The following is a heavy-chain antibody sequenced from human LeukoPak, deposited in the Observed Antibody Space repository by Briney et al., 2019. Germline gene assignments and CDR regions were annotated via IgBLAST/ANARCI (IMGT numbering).Heavy chain of an antibody. D-gene: IGHD4-17*01. V-gene: IGHV4-4*02. CDR1: GDSITNNDW. CDR3: ARDSGDYEEGYNWFDP. J-gene: IGHJ5*02. CDR2: ISHGGRT. Sequence: SGTLSLTCDVSGDSITNNDWWSWVRQPPGMGLEWVGEISHGGRTAYNPSLSNRVTISIDKSKNQFSLTVNSLNAADTAVYYCARDSGDYEEGYNWFDPWGQGTLVTVSS.